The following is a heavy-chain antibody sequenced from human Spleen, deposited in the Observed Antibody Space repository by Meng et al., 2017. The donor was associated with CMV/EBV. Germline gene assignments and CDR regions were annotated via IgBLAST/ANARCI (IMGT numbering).Heavy chain of an antibody. CDR2: IYHSGNT. CDR3: ARRRTYYDFWRLYYYGMDV. CDR1: DYSISNGYY. Sequence: SETLSLTCTVSDYSISNGYYWGWIRQPPGKGLEWIGNIYHSGNTYYNPSLKSRVTISVDTSKNQFSLKLNSVTAADTAVYYCARRRTYYDFWRLYYYGMDVWGQGTTVTVSS. J-gene: IGHJ6*01. V-gene: IGHV4-38-2*02. D-gene: IGHD3-3*01.